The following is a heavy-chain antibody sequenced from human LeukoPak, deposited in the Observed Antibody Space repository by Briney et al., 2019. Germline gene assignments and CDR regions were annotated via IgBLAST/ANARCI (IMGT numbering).Heavy chain of an antibody. V-gene: IGHV1-69*05. J-gene: IGHJ4*02. CDR3: ARGGSYFDY. Sequence: SVRVSCKASGGTFSSYAISWVRQAPGQGLEWMGRIIPIFDTTTYAQKFQGRVTITTDESTSTAYMELSSLRSEDTAVYYCARGGSYFDYWGQGTLVTVSS. CDR2: IIPIFDTT. D-gene: IGHD5-12*01. CDR1: GGTFSSYA.